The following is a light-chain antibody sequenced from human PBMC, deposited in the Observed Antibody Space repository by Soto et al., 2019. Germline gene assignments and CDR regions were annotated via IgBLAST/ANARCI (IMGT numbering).Light chain of an antibody. CDR2: SAS. V-gene: IGKV3-20*01. CDR3: QQYGDSPRT. Sequence: EVVMTQSPATLSVSPGDGVTLSCRASQGIGGTLAWYQHKPGQTPRLLIYSASRRATGIPERFTGSGSGTDVTLNINRVEPEDFAVYFCQQYGDSPRTFGQGTKVDIK. J-gene: IGKJ1*01. CDR1: QGIGGT.